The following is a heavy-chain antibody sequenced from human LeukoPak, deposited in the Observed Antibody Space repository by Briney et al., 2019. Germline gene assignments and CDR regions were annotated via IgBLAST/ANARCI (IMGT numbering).Heavy chain of an antibody. Sequence: PSETLSLTCTVSGGSISSYYWSWIRQPAGKGLEWIGRIYTSGTTHYNPSLKSRVTMSVDTSKNQFSLNLSSVTAADTAVYYCARAGYCTNGVCYTFWYFDPWGRGTLVTVSS. CDR3: ARAGYCTNGVCYTFWYFDP. CDR1: GGSISSYY. CDR2: IYTSGTT. D-gene: IGHD2-8*01. V-gene: IGHV4-4*07. J-gene: IGHJ2*01.